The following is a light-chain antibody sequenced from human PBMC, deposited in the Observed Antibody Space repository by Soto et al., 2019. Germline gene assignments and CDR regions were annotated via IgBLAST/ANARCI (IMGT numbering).Light chain of an antibody. J-gene: IGKJ2*01. CDR1: QNLSRN. Sequence: ELVLTQSPAPLSASPGERATLSFRASQNLSRNLAWYQQQPGQAPRLLIYGASTRATGIPARFSGSGSGTYLTLTISSLQSEEFAVYYCPQYYNWPHTFGQGTKLEIK. CDR2: GAS. CDR3: PQYYNWPHT. V-gene: IGKV3-15*01.